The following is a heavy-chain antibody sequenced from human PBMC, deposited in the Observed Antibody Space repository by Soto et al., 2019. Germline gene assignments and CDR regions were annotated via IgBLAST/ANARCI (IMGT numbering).Heavy chain of an antibody. J-gene: IGHJ6*02. V-gene: IGHV5-10-1*01. CDR3: ARDDDFWRGAIGYYGMDV. CDR2: IDPSDSYT. CDR1: GYSFTSYW. D-gene: IGHD3-3*01. Sequence: GESLKISCKGSGYSFTSYWISWVRQIPGKGLEWMGRIDPSDSYTNYSPSFQGHVTISADKSISTAYLQWSRLKASDTAMYYCARDDDFWRGAIGYYGMDVWGQGTTVTVSS.